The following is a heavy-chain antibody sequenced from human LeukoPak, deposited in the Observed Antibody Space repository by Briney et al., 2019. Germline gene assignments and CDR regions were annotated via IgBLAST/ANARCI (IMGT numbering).Heavy chain of an antibody. V-gene: IGHV1-69*06. Sequence: SVKVSCKASGGTFSSYAISWVRQAPGQGLEWMGGIIPIFGTANYAQKFQGRVTITADKSTSTAYMELSSLRSEDTAVYYCARAVSGVCYTHCRGYNWFDPWGQGTLVTVSS. CDR1: GGTFSSYA. J-gene: IGHJ5*02. D-gene: IGHD2-8*01. CDR2: IIPIFGTA. CDR3: ARAVSGVCYTHCRGYNWFDP.